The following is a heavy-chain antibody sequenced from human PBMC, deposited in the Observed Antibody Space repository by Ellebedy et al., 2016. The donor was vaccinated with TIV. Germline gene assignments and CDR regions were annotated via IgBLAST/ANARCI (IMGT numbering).Heavy chain of an antibody. CDR1: GFTFSSYW. Sequence: GESLKISXAASGFTFSSYWMSWVRQAPGKGLEWVANIKQDGSEKYYVDSVKGRFTISRDNSKNTLYLQMNSLRAEDTAVYYCARDFGGDSSSWASHHYYYYGMDVWGQGTTVTVSS. V-gene: IGHV3-7*03. CDR2: IKQDGSEK. J-gene: IGHJ6*02. D-gene: IGHD6-13*01. CDR3: ARDFGGDSSSWASHHYYYYGMDV.